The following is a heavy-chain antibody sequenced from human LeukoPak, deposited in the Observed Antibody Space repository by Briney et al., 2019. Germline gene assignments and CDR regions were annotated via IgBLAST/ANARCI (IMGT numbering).Heavy chain of an antibody. J-gene: IGHJ6*02. CDR2: INPNSGGT. Sequence: ASVKVSCKASGYTFNGFYMHWVRQAPGQGLEWMGWINPNSGGTNYAQKFQGRVTMTRDTSISTAYMELSRLRSDDTAVYYCARDLVAAGTGAVYTALNRNYYYYAMDLWGQGTTVTVSS. V-gene: IGHV1-2*02. CDR3: ARDLVAAGTGAVYTALNRNYYYYAMDL. CDR1: GYTFNGFY. D-gene: IGHD5-18*01.